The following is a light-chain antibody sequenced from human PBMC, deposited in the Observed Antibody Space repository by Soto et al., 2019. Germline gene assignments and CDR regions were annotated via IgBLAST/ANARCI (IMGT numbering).Light chain of an antibody. Sequence: VVLTQSPATLSLSPGERGTLSGGSSQSVSSSYVAWYQHKPGLAPRLLIHDTYSRAIGITDRLSGSKSGTNFTLTIRRMEPEDVGMYYCQQYGSSPITVGQGTRLEIK. J-gene: IGKJ5*01. CDR3: QQYGSSPIT. CDR2: DTY. CDR1: QSVSSSY. V-gene: IGKV3D-20*01.